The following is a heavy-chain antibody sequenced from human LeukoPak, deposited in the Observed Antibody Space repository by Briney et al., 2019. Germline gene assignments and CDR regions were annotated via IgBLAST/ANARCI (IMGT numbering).Heavy chain of an antibody. CDR1: GGTFSSYA. D-gene: IGHD2-8*01. J-gene: IGHJ6*02. CDR3: ARADIVLMVYAIYYGMDV. Sequence: SVKVSYKASGGTFSSYAISWVRQAPGQGLEWMGGIIPIFGTANYAQKFQGRVTITADESTSTAYMELSSLRSEDTAVYYCARADIVLMVYAIYYGMDVWGQGTTVTVSS. V-gene: IGHV1-69*13. CDR2: IIPIFGTA.